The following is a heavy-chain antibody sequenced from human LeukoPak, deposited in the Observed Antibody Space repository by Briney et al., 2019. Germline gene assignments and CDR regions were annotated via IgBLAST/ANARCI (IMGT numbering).Heavy chain of an antibody. Sequence: PSETLSLTCAVYGGSFSGYYWSWIRQPPGKGLEGIGEINHSGSTNYNPSLKSRVTISVDTSKNQFSLKLSSVTAADTAVYYCARPRDIVAKAFDYWGQGTLVTVSS. CDR1: GGSFSGYY. J-gene: IGHJ4*02. CDR2: INHSGST. V-gene: IGHV4-34*01. D-gene: IGHD5-12*01. CDR3: ARPRDIVAKAFDY.